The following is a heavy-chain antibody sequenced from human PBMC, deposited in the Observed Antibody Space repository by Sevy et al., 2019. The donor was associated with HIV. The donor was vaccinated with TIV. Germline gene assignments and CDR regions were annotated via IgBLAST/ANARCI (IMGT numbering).Heavy chain of an antibody. CDR1: EFIFTGYW. CDR2: IDQDGSDK. Sequence: GGSLRLSCAASEFIFTGYWMNWVRQAPGKGVEWVANIDQDGSDKRYVDSVRGRFTISRDNANNFLYLQMSSLRADDTAVYYCARAGGWGNINHSNQILDIWGHGTKVTVSS. D-gene: IGHD3-16*01. CDR3: ARAGGWGNINHSNQILDI. V-gene: IGHV3-7*01. J-gene: IGHJ3*02.